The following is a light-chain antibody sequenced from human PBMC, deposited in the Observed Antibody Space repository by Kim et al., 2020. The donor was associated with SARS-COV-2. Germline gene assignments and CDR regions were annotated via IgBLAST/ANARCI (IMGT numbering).Light chain of an antibody. V-gene: IGLV2-11*01. CDR1: SSDVGGYNY. CDR2: DVT. J-gene: IGLJ3*02. Sequence: QSALTQPRSVSGSPGQSVTISCTGTSSDVGGYNYVSWYQQHPGTAPKLMIYDVTKRPSEVPDRFSGSKSGNTASLTISGLQTEDEADYYCCSYAGSSLVFGGGTQLTVL. CDR3: CSYAGSSLV.